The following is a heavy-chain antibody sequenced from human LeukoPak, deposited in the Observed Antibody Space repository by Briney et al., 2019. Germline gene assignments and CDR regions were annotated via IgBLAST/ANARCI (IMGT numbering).Heavy chain of an antibody. CDR1: GLTFGDYA. CDR3: TREADYGDYYYYYGMDV. V-gene: IGHV3-49*03. CDR2: IRSKAYGGTT. Sequence: PGGSLRLSCTASGLTFGDYAMSWFRQAPGKGLEWVGFIRSKAYGGTTEYAASVKGRFTISRDDSKSIAYLQMNSLKTEDTAVYYCTREADYGDYYYYYGMDVWGQGTTVTVSS. J-gene: IGHJ6*02. D-gene: IGHD4-17*01.